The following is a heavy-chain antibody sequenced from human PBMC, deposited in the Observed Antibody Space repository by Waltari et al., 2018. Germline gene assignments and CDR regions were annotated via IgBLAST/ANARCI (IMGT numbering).Heavy chain of an antibody. CDR2: VRGDGRT. J-gene: IGHJ4*02. Sequence: QLQLQESGPGLVRPSGPLSLICAVSGDSLGSPDCWSWVRQPPGKGLEWIGQVRGDGRTNYNPSFASRVIISLDTSTHHFALEVTSATAADTALYYCARDRGRGLYLDTWGQGILVTVSP. D-gene: IGHD2-15*01. CDR1: GDSLGSPDC. CDR3: ARDRGRGLYLDT. V-gene: IGHV4-4*02.